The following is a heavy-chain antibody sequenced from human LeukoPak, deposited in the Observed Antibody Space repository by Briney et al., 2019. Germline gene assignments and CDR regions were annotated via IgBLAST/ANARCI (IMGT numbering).Heavy chain of an antibody. CDR3: ARQRLRDVITRNNYYLDV. J-gene: IGHJ6*04. CDR1: GFTFSSYA. Sequence: GRSLRLSCAASGFTFSSYAMHWVRQAPGKGLEWVAVISYDGSNKYYADSVKGRFTISRDNSKNTLYLQMNSLRAEDTAVYYCARQRLRDVITRNNYYLDVWGKGTTVAVSS. V-gene: IGHV3-30-3*01. CDR2: ISYDGSNK. D-gene: IGHD3-16*01.